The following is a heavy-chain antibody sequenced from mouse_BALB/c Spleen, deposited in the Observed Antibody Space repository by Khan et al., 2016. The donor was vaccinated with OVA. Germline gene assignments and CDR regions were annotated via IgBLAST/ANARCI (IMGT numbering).Heavy chain of an antibody. V-gene: IGHV2-6-1*01. J-gene: IGHJ4*01. CDR1: GFSLTYYG. Sequence: QVQLKESGPGLVAPSQSLSITCTISGFSLTYYGVHWVRLPPGKGLEWLVVIWSDGSTTYNSALKSRLSISKDNSKSQVFLKMNSLKTDDRAVCCGGGGGGGGGGGGGDWGQGTSVTVSS. CDR2: IWSDGST. CDR3: GGGGGGGGGGGGD.